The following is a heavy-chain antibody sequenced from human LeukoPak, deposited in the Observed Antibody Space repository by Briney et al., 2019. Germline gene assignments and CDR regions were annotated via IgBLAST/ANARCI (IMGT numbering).Heavy chain of an antibody. J-gene: IGHJ4*02. Sequence: GGSLRLSCTVSGFNFSSYAVSWVRQAPGKGLEWVSALSFGGASTYYADSVKGRFTISRDSSNNTLYLQMTSLRVDDTAMYYCAKDRFDRPHYFDFWGQGSLLTVAS. V-gene: IGHV3-23*01. D-gene: IGHD3-22*01. CDR1: GFNFSSYA. CDR2: LSFGGAST. CDR3: AKDRFDRPHYFDF.